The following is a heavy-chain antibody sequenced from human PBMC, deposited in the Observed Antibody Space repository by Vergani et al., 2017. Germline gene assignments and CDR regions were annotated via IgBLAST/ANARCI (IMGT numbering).Heavy chain of an antibody. CDR2: ISYDGSNK. CDR3: ARATSYWYFDL. D-gene: IGHD2-8*02. J-gene: IGHJ6*04. V-gene: IGHV3-30-3*01. Sequence: VQLLESGGGLAQPGGSLRLSCAASGFTFRNYAMTWVRQAPGKGLEWVAVISYDGSNKYYADSVKGRFTISRDNSKNTLYLQMNSLRAEDTAVYYCARATSYWYFDLWGKGTTVTVSS. CDR1: GFTFRNYA.